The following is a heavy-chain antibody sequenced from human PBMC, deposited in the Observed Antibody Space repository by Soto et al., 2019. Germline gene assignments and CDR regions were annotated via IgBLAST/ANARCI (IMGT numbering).Heavy chain of an antibody. J-gene: IGHJ5*02. V-gene: IGHV3-30-3*01. CDR2: ISYDGSNK. Sequence: QVQLVESGGGVVQPGRSLRLSCAASGFTFSSYAMHWVRQAPGKGLEWVAVISYDGSNKYYADSVKGRFTISRDNSKNTLYLQRNSLSAEDTAVYYGARDARCRGGSCYKRNWFDPWGQGTLVTVSS. CDR3: ARDARCRGGSCYKRNWFDP. D-gene: IGHD2-15*01. CDR1: GFTFSSYA.